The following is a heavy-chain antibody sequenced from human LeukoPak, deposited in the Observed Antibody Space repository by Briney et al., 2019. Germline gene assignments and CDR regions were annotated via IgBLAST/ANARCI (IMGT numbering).Heavy chain of an antibody. J-gene: IGHJ4*02. CDR1: GFTFSSYS. CDR2: ISSSSSYI. V-gene: IGHV3-21*01. Sequence: GGSLRLSCAASGFTFSSYSMNWVRQAPGKGLEWVSSISSSSSYIYYADSVKGRFTISRDNAKNSLYLQMNSLRAEDTAVYYCARDMWYYDSSGLGSWGQGTLVTVSS. CDR3: ARDMWYYDSSGLGS. D-gene: IGHD3-22*01.